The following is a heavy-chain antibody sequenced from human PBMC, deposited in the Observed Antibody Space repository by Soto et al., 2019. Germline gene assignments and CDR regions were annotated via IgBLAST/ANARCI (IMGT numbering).Heavy chain of an antibody. CDR2: INPNSGGT. J-gene: IGHJ6*03. D-gene: IGHD3-10*01. V-gene: IGHV1-2*04. CDR1: GYTFTGYY. CDR3: ARDGTYYGPGPYYYYYYMDV. Sequence: ASVKVSCKASGYTFTGYYMHWVRQAPGQGLEWMGWINPNSGGTNYAQKFQGWVTMTRDTSISTAYMELSRLRSDDTAVYYCARDGTYYGPGPYYYYYYMDVWGKGTTVTVSS.